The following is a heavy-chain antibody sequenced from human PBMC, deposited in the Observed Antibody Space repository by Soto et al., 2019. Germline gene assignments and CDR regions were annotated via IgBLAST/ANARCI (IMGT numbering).Heavy chain of an antibody. CDR1: GFAFGDYG. D-gene: IGHD4-17*01. J-gene: IGHJ6*02. Sequence: QVHLRDSGGGGSRPGSPLRLSCKGSGFAFGDYGMPWVRQPPGKGRGGGATIFYLGIHKYNPDSVKGRFTISRDNSRNPVELQMNSLRAADTATYFCARRRSTVTTPWFYHGMDVWGRGTTVTVSS. CDR3: ARRRSTVTTPWFYHGMDV. V-gene: IGHV3-33*01. CDR2: IFYLGIHK.